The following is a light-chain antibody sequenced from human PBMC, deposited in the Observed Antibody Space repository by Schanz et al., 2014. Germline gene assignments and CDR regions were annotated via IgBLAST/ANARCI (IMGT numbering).Light chain of an antibody. Sequence: QSALTQPASVSGTPGQSITITCTRTSSDVGGYKYVSWFQQHPGKAPKLLIYDVSNRPSGVTYRVSGSKSGNTASLTISWVQAEDEADYNCRSYTSSGAYVFGSGTKLTVL. CDR1: SSDVGGYKY. V-gene: IGLV2-14*01. J-gene: IGLJ1*01. CDR2: DVS. CDR3: RSYTSSGAYV.